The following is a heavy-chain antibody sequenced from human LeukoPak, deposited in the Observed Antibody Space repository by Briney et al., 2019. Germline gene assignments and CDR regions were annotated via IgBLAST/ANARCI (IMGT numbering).Heavy chain of an antibody. D-gene: IGHD5-18*01. V-gene: IGHV3-23*01. CDR1: GFIFYSYA. Sequence: PGGSLRLSCAASGFIFYSYAMTWVRQAPGKGLEWVSGISGSGGYTYYADSVKGRFTISRDNSKNTLDLQMDSLRAEDTAVYYCAKERSGYIPFDYWGQGILVTVSS. J-gene: IGHJ4*02. CDR2: ISGSGGYT. CDR3: AKERSGYIPFDY.